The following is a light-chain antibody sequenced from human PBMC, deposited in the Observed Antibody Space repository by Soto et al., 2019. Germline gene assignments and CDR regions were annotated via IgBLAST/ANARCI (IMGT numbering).Light chain of an antibody. V-gene: IGKV1-5*01. J-gene: IGKJ1*01. CDR3: QQYGSYLPT. Sequence: DIQVAQASTPLFAFVRDRGPITFRASQSISNWLAWFQQKPGKAPKLLIYAASSLESGVPSRFSGSGSGTEFTLTISSLQPDDFATYYCQQYGSYLPTFGQGTKVDIK. CDR1: QSISNW. CDR2: AAS.